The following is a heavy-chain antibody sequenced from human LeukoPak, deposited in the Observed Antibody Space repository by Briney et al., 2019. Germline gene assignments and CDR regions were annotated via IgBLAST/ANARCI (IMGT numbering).Heavy chain of an antibody. Sequence: SETLSLTCTVSGGSISSYYWGWIRQPPGKGLEWIGSIYYSGSTYYNPSLKSRVTISVDTSKNQFSLKLSSVTAADTAVYYCARDHEGLRWPFDYWGQGTLVTVSS. CDR2: IYYSGST. CDR1: GGSISSYY. J-gene: IGHJ4*02. D-gene: IGHD4-23*01. CDR3: ARDHEGLRWPFDY. V-gene: IGHV4-39*07.